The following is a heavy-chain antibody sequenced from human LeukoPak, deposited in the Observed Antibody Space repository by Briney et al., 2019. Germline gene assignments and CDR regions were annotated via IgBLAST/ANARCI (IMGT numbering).Heavy chain of an antibody. CDR3: AGLIRPGWFDP. Sequence: SETLSLTCTVSGGSISSYYWSWIRQPPGKGLEWIGYIYYSGSTNYNPSLKSRVTMSVDTSKNQFSLKLSSVTAADTAVYYCAGLIRPGWFDPWGQGTLVTVSS. CDR2: IYYSGST. V-gene: IGHV4-59*08. CDR1: GGSISSYY. D-gene: IGHD1-14*01. J-gene: IGHJ5*02.